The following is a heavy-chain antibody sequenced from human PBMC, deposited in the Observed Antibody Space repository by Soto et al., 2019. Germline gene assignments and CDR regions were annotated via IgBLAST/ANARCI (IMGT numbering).Heavy chain of an antibody. CDR1: GGSSSSHY. V-gene: IGHV4-59*08. CDR2: IYYSGST. Sequence: SDTCSVAGGSSSSHYWRRIRQPPGKGLEWIGYIYYSGSTNYNPSLKSRVTISVDTSKNQFSLKLSSVTAADTAVYYCARKEYGVIDYWGQGTLVTVSS. J-gene: IGHJ4*02. CDR3: ARKEYGVIDY. D-gene: IGHD4-17*01.